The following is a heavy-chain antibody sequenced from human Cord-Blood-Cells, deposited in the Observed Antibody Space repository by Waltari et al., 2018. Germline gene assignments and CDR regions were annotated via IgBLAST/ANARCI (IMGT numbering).Heavy chain of an antibody. Sequence: QLQLQESGPGLVKPSETLSLTCTVSGGSISSSSYYWGWIRQPPGKGLEWIGSIDDSGSTYYNPSLKGRVTISVDTSKNQFSLKLSSVTAADTAVYYCARPHSSSDAFDIWGQGTMVTVSS. CDR3: ARPHSSSDAFDI. J-gene: IGHJ3*02. V-gene: IGHV4-39*01. CDR2: IDDSGST. D-gene: IGHD6-6*01. CDR1: GGSISSSSYY.